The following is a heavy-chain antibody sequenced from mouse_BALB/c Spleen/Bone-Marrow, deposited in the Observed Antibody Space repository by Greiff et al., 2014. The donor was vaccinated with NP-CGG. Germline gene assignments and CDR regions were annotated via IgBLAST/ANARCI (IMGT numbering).Heavy chain of an antibody. J-gene: IGHJ2*01. Sequence: QVQLQQPGAELVRPGTSVKVSCKASGYAFTNYLIEWVKQRPGQGLEWIGVINPGSGGTNYNEKFKGKATLTADKSSSTAYMQLSSLTSDDSAVYFCARGITTGYFDYWGQGTTHTVSS. V-gene: IGHV1-54*01. D-gene: IGHD1-1*01. CDR3: ARGITTGYFDY. CDR1: GYAFTNYL. CDR2: INPGSGGT.